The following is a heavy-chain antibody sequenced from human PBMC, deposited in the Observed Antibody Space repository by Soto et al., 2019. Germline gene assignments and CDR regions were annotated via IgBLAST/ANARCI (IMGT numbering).Heavy chain of an antibody. CDR1: GFSFSEYA. J-gene: IGHJ4*02. D-gene: IGHD2-15*01. CDR3: AGRGYNNFNY. CDR2: VSYEGSKQ. V-gene: IGHV3-30-3*01. Sequence: GGSLRLSCAGSGFSFSEYAMHWVRQAPGKGLDWVAVVSYEGSKQYYADSVRGRFTISRDNSKNELYLQMDSLRPEDTAVYYYAGRGYNNFNYWGQGTPVTVSS.